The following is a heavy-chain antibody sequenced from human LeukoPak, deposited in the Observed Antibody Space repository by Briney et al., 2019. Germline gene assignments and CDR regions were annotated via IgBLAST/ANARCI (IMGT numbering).Heavy chain of an antibody. J-gene: IGHJ4*02. CDR3: ARGLGKTDY. CDR1: GFTFSSYA. V-gene: IGHV3-23*01. Sequence: GGSLRLSCAASGFTFSSYAMSWVRQAPGKGLEWVSTISTSGSSTYYADSVKGRFTISRDNSKNTLYLRMNSLRAEDTAVYYCARGLGKTDYWGQGTLVTVSS. CDR2: ISTSGSST. D-gene: IGHD3-9*01.